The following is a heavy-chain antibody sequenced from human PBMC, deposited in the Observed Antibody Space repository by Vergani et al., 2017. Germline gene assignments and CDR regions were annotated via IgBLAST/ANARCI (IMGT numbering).Heavy chain of an antibody. V-gene: IGHV4-31*01. CDR2: IYYSGST. J-gene: IGHJ4*02. CDR3: ARGAYGDYGVAALDY. Sequence: QVQLQESGPGLVKPSQTLSLTCTVSGGSISSGGYYWSWIRQHPGKGLEWIGYIYYSGSTYYKPSLKSLVTISVDTSKNQFSLKLSSVTAADTAVYYCARGAYGDYGVAALDYWGQGTLVTVSS. CDR1: GGSISSGGYY. D-gene: IGHD4-17*01.